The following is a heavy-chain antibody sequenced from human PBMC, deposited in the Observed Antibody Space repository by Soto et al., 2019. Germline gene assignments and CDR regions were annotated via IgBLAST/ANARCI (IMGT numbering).Heavy chain of an antibody. D-gene: IGHD3-22*01. Sequence: PGESLKISCKGSGDSFTSYWIGWVRQMPGKGLEWMGIIYPGDSDTRYSPSFQGQVTISADKSISTAYLQWSSLKASDTAMYYCATPGYYYDSSGYYWVPDAFDIWGQGTMVTVSS. J-gene: IGHJ3*02. CDR2: IYPGDSDT. V-gene: IGHV5-51*03. CDR3: ATPGYYYDSSGYYWVPDAFDI. CDR1: GDSFTSYW.